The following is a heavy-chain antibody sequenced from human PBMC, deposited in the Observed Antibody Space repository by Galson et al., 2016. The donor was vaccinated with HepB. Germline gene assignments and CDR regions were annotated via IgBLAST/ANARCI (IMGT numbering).Heavy chain of an antibody. CDR2: ITNTGDST. CDR3: AKDYDFWSGYLSYFDF. Sequence: SLRLSCAASGFTFSSYTMSWVRQAPGKGLEWVSGITNTGDSTYYADSVKGRFTLSRDNSKNTLYLQMNSLRTEDTAVYYCAKDYDFWSGYLSYFDFWGQGTLVTVSS. CDR1: GFTFSSYT. D-gene: IGHD3-3*01. V-gene: IGHV3-23*01. J-gene: IGHJ4*02.